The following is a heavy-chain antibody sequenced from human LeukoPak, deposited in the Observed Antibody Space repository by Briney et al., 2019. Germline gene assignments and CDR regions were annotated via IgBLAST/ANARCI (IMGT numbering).Heavy chain of an antibody. J-gene: IGHJ4*02. CDR1: GFNFDDYA. CDR3: TKDGAYYVWGEYRHFDK. V-gene: IGHV3-9*01. CDR2: ITWNSDFI. Sequence: PGGSPRLSRAASGFNFDDYAKHGVRQVPGKGLEWVAGITWNSDFIAFADSLKGRFSISRDNDKHSLFLQMNSPTPEDTAFYYCTKDGAYYVWGEYRHFDKWVQGTLVTVSS. D-gene: IGHD3-16*01.